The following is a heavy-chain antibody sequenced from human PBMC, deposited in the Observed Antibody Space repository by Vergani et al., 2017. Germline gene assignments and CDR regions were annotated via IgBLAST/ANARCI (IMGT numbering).Heavy chain of an antibody. Sequence: EVQLEESGGGLVLPGRSLRLSCVASGFTSAGYAMHWVRQAPGKGLEWVSGISWNSNSIGYADSVKGRITISRDNAKNSLYLQMNSLRAEDTALYYCAKDLGTSSGGGWFDPWGQGTLVTVSS. J-gene: IGHJ5*02. D-gene: IGHD6-6*01. V-gene: IGHV3-9*02. CDR1: GFTSAGYA. CDR3: AKDLGTSSGGGWFDP. CDR2: ISWNSNSI.